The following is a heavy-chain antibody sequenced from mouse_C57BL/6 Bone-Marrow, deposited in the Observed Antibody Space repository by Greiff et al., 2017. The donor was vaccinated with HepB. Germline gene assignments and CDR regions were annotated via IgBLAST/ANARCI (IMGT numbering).Heavy chain of an antibody. CDR2: IWSGGST. V-gene: IGHV2-4*01. CDR3: AKRGAQATDAMDY. Sequence: VQRVESGPGLVQPSQSLSITCTVSGFSLTSYGVHWVRQPPGKGLEWLGVIWSGGSTDYNAAFISRLSISKDNSKSQVFFKMNSLQADDTAIYYCAKRGAQATDAMDYWGQGTSATVSS. CDR1: GFSLTSYG. D-gene: IGHD3-2*02. J-gene: IGHJ4*01.